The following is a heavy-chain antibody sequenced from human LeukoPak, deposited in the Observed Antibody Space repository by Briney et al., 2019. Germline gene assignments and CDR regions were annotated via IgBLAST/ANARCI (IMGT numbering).Heavy chain of an antibody. CDR3: AVTPDY. CDR2: ISSSSSYI. V-gene: IGHV3-21*01. Sequence: ETLSLTCPVSGGSISSGTWWNWVRQAPGKGLEWVSSISSSSSYIYYADSVKGRFTISRDNAKNSLYLQMNSLRAEDTAVYYCAVTPDYWGQGTLVTVSS. CDR1: GGSISSGT. J-gene: IGHJ4*02.